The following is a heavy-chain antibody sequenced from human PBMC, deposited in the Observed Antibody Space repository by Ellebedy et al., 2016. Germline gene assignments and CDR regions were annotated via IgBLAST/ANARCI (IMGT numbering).Heavy chain of an antibody. Sequence: GESLKISXAASGFTFSSYWMHWVRQAPGKGLVWVSRINSDGSSTSYADSVKGRFTISRDNAKNTLYLQMNSLRAEDTAVYYCAKDEGDYYGSGSPEYFQHWGQGTLVTVSS. D-gene: IGHD3-10*01. CDR1: GFTFSSYW. V-gene: IGHV3-74*01. J-gene: IGHJ1*01. CDR3: AKDEGDYYGSGSPEYFQH. CDR2: INSDGSST.